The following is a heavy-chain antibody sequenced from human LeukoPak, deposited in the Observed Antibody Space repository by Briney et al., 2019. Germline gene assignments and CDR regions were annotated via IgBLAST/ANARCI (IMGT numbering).Heavy chain of an antibody. D-gene: IGHD6-19*01. V-gene: IGHV3-48*01. CDR1: GFTFSSYS. J-gene: IGHJ4*02. CDR3: AKDHGAVAGIFIH. CDR2: ISSSSSTT. Sequence: GGSLRLSCAASGFTFSSYSMNWVRQAPGKGLEWVSYISSSSSTTYYADSVKGRFTISRDNSKNTLYLQMNSLRAEDTVVYYCAKDHGAVAGIFIHWGQGTLVTVSS.